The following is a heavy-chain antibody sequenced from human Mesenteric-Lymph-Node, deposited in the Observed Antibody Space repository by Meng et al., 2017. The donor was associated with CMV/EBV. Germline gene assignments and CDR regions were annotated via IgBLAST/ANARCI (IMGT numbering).Heavy chain of an antibody. Sequence: GGSLRLSCAASGFTFSSYEMNWVRQAPGKGLEWVSYISSSGSTIYYADSVKGRFTISRDNAKNSLYLQMNSLRAEDTAVYYCAREGCINASCYGFWLDPWGQGTLVTVSS. CDR2: ISSSGSTI. CDR1: GFTFSSYE. CDR3: AREGCINASCYGFWLDP. D-gene: IGHD2-2*01. V-gene: IGHV3-48*03. J-gene: IGHJ5*02.